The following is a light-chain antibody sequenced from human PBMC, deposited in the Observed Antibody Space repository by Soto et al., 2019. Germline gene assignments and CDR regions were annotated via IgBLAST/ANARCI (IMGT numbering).Light chain of an antibody. J-gene: IGKJ1*01. CDR1: QSISTW. V-gene: IGKV1-5*01. CDR3: QQYNSSAWT. Sequence: DIQMTQSPSTLSASVGYSFTITCRASQSISTWLAWYQQKPGKAPKLLIYAASTLQSGVPSRFSGSGSGTEFTLTISSLQPDDFATYYCQQYNSSAWTFGQGTKVDI. CDR2: AAS.